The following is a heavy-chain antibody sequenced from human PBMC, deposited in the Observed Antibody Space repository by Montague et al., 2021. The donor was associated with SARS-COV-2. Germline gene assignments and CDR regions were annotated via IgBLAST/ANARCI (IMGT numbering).Heavy chain of an antibody. V-gene: IGHV4-39*07. D-gene: IGHD6-13*01. CDR3: ARVGRQQLVRLSGMDV. CDR2: NNSGTY. Sequence: SETLSLTYTVSGGSISSSSYYWGRIRQPPGKGLDWIGSNNSGTYYYKSLLKSVGTISVDTSKNQFSLKLSSVTAADTAVYYCARVGRQQLVRLSGMDVWGQGTTVTVSS. CDR1: GGSISSSSYY. J-gene: IGHJ6*02.